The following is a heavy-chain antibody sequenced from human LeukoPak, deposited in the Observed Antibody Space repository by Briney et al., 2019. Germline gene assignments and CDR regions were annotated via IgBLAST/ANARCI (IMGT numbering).Heavy chain of an antibody. Sequence: GGSLRLSCVGSGFILSDYGMNWVRQAPGKGLEWLSYIGPDSRNIYYAGSVRGRFTISRDNAKNSLFLQMNSLRDEDTAIYYCARDIPNSGTDLDSWGQGTLLTVSS. CDR2: IGPDSRNI. CDR1: GFILSDYG. J-gene: IGHJ4*02. D-gene: IGHD1-26*01. CDR3: ARDIPNSGTDLDS. V-gene: IGHV3-48*02.